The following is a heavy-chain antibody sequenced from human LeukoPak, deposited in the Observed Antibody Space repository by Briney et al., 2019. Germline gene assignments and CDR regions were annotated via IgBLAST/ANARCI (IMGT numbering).Heavy chain of an antibody. CDR3: ARDPGPYCSGGSCYSGLGWDY. Sequence: SETLSLTCTVSGGSISSYYWSWIRQPPGKGLEWIGYIYYSGSTNYNPSLKSRVTISVDTSKNQFSLKLSSVTAADTAVYYCARDPGPYCSGGSCYSGLGWDYWGQGTLVTVSS. CDR2: IYYSGST. CDR1: GGSISSYY. D-gene: IGHD2-15*01. V-gene: IGHV4-59*01. J-gene: IGHJ4*02.